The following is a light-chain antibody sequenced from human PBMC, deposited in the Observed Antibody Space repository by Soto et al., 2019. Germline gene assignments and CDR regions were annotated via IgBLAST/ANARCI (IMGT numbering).Light chain of an antibody. CDR3: QQYNNWPPWT. J-gene: IGKJ1*01. V-gene: IGKV1-5*01. CDR1: QSISKW. Sequence: DIQMTQSPSTLSASVGDRVTITCRASQSISKWLAWYQQKPGQAPKLLIYDASTRESGIPSRFSGSGSGTEFTLTISSLQSEDFAVYYCQQYNNWPPWTFGQGTKVDIK. CDR2: DAS.